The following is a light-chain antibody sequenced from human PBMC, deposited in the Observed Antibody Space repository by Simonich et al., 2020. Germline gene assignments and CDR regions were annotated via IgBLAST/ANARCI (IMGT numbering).Light chain of an antibody. V-gene: IGLV2-14*01. CDR2: DVS. Sequence: QSALTQPASVSGSPGQSITISFTGTSSDVGGYNYFSWYQQHPGKAPKLISYDVSKRPSGVSNRFSGSKSGNTASLTISGRQAEDEADYYCSSYTSSSTWVFGGGTKLTVL. CDR1: SSDVGGYNY. J-gene: IGLJ3*02. CDR3: SSYTSSSTWV.